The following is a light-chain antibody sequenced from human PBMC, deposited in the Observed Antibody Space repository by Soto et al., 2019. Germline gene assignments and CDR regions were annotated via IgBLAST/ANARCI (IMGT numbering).Light chain of an antibody. CDR3: QEVNSFHRA. CDR2: AAS. Sequence: DLQMTQSPPSLSASVGDTVTITCRASQDISTWLAWYQQKPGKVPKVLIYAASTLQPGVPSRFSRGGSRTDFSLTISSLQPEDFATIYCQEVNSFHRAFGQGTKLEIK. J-gene: IGKJ2*01. V-gene: IGKV1-12*01. CDR1: QDISTW.